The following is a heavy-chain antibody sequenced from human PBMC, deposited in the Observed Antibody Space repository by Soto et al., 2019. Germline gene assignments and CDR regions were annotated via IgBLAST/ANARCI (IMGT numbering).Heavy chain of an antibody. CDR1: GYTFTSYA. V-gene: IGHV7-4-1*01. CDR2: INTNTGNP. CDR3: ARDRGFYYDDKVRRVPDTKFDS. J-gene: IGHJ3*02. Sequence: ASVKVSFKASGYTFTSYAMNWVRQAPGQGLEWMGWINTNTGNPTYAQGFTGRFVFSLDTSVSTAYLQICSLKAEDTAVYYCARDRGFYYDDKVRRVPDTKFDSWGQGKMVTVSS. D-gene: IGHD3-22*01.